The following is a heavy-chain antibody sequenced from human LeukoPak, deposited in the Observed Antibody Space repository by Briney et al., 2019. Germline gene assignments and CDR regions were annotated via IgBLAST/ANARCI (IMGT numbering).Heavy chain of an antibody. CDR1: GGSISSSSYY. D-gene: IGHD3-10*01. V-gene: IGHV4-39*01. Sequence: SETLSLTCTVSGGSISSSSYYWGWIRQPPGKGLEWIGSIYYSGSTYYNPSLKSRVTISVDTSKNQFSLKLSSVTAADTAVYYCARQGGRSGSYSNWFDPWGQGTLVTVSS. CDR2: IYYSGST. J-gene: IGHJ5*02. CDR3: ARQGGRSGSYSNWFDP.